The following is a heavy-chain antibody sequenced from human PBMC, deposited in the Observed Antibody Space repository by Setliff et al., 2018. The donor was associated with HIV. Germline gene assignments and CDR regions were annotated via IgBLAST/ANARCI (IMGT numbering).Heavy chain of an antibody. V-gene: IGHV4-4*07. CDR2: IFSSGTT. Sequence: SETLSLTCSVSGGSISSYYWNWIRQPAGKGLEWIGRIFSSGTTNYNPSLQSRITMSVDTSKKHFSLNLKSVTAADTAVYYCALTGHRLLRGYMDVWGKGTTVTVSS. J-gene: IGHJ6*03. CDR3: ALTGHRLLRGYMDV. CDR1: GGSISSYY. D-gene: IGHD2-15*01.